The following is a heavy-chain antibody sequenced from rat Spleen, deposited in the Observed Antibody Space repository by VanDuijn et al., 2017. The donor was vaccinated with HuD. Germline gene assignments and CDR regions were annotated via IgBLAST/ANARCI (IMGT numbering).Heavy chain of an antibody. CDR2: ISYEGSGT. CDR3: ARLDVPFDY. Sequence: EVQLVESGGGLVQPGRSMKLSCAASGFTFSNYDMAWVRQAPTKGLEWVASISYEGSGTYYGDSVKGRFTISRDNAKSTLYLQMNSLRSEDTATYYCARLDVPFDYWGQGVMVTVSS. CDR1: GFTFSNYD. J-gene: IGHJ2*01. V-gene: IGHV5-22*01.